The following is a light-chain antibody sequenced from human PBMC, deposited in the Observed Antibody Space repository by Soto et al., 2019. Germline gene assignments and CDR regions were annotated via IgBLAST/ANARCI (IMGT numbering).Light chain of an antibody. J-gene: IGKJ1*01. CDR1: QSVSSSY. CDR3: QQYNKWPLT. CDR2: GAS. V-gene: IGKV3-20*01. Sequence: EIVLTQSPGTLSLSPGKRATLSCRASQSVSSSYLAWYQQKPGQAPRLLIYGASGRATGIPDRFSGSGSGTEFTLTISSLQSEDFAVYYCQQYNKWPLTFGQGTKVEIK.